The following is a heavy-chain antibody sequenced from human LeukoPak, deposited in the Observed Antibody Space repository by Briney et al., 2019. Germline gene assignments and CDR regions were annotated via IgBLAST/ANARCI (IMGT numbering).Heavy chain of an antibody. CDR3: ARGGVTMIRDFDY. Sequence: SENLSLTCAVYGGSFSGYYWSWIRQPPGKGLEWIGEINHSGSTNYNPSLKGRVTISVDTSKNQFSLKLSSVTAADTAVYYCARGGVTMIRDFDYWGQGTLVTVSS. CDR1: GGSFSGYY. CDR2: INHSGST. V-gene: IGHV4-34*01. D-gene: IGHD3-22*01. J-gene: IGHJ4*02.